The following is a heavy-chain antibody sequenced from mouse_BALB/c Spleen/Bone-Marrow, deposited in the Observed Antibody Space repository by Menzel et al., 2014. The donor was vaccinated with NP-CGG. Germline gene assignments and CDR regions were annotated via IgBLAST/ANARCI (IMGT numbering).Heavy chain of an antibody. V-gene: IGHV14-3*02. CDR3: ARRFGNSPRDSAMVN. CDR1: GFNIKDTY. J-gene: IGHJ4*01. CDR2: IDPANGNT. Sequence: VQLQQPGAELVKPGASVKLSCTASGFNIKDTYMHWVKQRPEQGLEWIGRIDPANGNTKYDPKFQGKATITADTSSNTAYLRLSSLTSEDTAVYYCARRFGNSPRDSAMVNWGRGTPVTVSS. D-gene: IGHD2-1*01.